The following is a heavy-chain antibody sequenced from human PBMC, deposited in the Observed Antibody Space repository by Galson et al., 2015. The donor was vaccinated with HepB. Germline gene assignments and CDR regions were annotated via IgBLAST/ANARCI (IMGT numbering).Heavy chain of an antibody. V-gene: IGHV3-48*01. D-gene: IGHD2-2*01. Sequence: SLRLSCAASGFTFSSYSMNWVRQAPGKGLEWVSYISSSSSTIYYADSVKGRFTISRDNAKNSLYLQMNSLRAEDTAVYYCARDEYCSSTCCYYNYYYGMDVWGQGTTVTVSS. CDR2: ISSSSSTI. CDR3: ARDEYCSSTCCYYNYYYGMDV. J-gene: IGHJ6*02. CDR1: GFTFSSYS.